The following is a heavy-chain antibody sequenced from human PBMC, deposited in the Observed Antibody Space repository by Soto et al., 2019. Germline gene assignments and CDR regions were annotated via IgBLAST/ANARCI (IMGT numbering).Heavy chain of an antibody. Sequence: ASVKVSCKASGYTFTSYGIRWVRQAPGQGLEWMGWISAYNGNTNYAQKLQCRVTMTTDTSTSTAYMELRSLRSDDTAVYYGARINYGGPFGYWGQGTLVTVSS. CDR1: GYTFTSYG. CDR2: ISAYNGNT. V-gene: IGHV1-18*01. J-gene: IGHJ4*02. CDR3: ARINYGGPFGY. D-gene: IGHD4-17*01.